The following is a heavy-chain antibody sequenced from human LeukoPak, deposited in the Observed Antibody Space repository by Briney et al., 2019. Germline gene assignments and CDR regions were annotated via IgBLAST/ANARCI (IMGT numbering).Heavy chain of an antibody. CDR2: IYHSGIT. V-gene: IGHV4-38-2*01. CDR1: GYSISSGYY. D-gene: IGHD1-14*01. Sequence: PSETLSLTCAVSGYSISSGYYWGWIRPSPGKGREWIGNIYHSGITHYNPSLQGRITLSVDTSKNQFSLNLSSVTAADTAVYYSTRFSTASSRPAYYWGQGTQVIVSS. CDR3: TRFSTASSRPAYY. J-gene: IGHJ4*02.